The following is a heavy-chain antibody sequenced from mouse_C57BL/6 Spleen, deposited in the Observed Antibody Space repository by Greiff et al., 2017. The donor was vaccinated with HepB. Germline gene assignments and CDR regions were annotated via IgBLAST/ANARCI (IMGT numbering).Heavy chain of an antibody. J-gene: IGHJ4*01. D-gene: IGHD3-3*01. CDR3: ARAVPVYAMDY. Sequence: QVQLQQPGAELVKPGASVKLSCKASGYTFTSYWMHWVKQRPGRGLEWIGRIDPNSGGTKYNEKFKSKATLTVDKPSSTAYMQLSILTSEDSAVYYCARAVPVYAMDYWGQGTSVTVSS. CDR2: IDPNSGGT. V-gene: IGHV1-72*01. CDR1: GYTFTSYW.